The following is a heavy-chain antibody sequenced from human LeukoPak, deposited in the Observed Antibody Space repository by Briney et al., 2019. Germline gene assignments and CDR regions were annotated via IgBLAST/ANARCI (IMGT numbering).Heavy chain of an antibody. CDR2: ISGSGGAGT. CDR1: GFTFSSYA. J-gene: IGHJ6*02. D-gene: IGHD1-26*01. V-gene: IGHV3-23*01. CDR3: VKDRGGSPFYGMDV. Sequence: GGSLRLSCAGSGFTFSSYAMSWVRQAPGKGLEWVSTISGSGGAGTYYADSVKGRFTGSRDNSRNTLYLPMNSLRAEDTAVYYCVKDRGGSPFYGMDVWGQGTTVTVSS.